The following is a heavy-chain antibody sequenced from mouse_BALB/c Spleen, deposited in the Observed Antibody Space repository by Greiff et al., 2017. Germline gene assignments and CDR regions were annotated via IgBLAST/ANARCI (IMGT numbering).Heavy chain of an antibody. D-gene: IGHD1-1*01. CDR3: AIGTTGDY. CDR1: GFNIKDYY. V-gene: IGHV14-4*02. CDR2: IDPENGDT. J-gene: IGHJ2*01. Sequence: VQLQQSGAELVRSGASVKLSCTASGFNIKDYYMHWVKQRPEQGLEWIGWIDPENGDTEYAPKFQGKATMTADTSSNTAYLQLSSLTSEDTAVYYCAIGTTGDYWGQGTTLTVSS.